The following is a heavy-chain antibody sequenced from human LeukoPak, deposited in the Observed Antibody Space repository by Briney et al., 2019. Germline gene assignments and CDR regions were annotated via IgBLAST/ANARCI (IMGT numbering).Heavy chain of an antibody. CDR1: GFTFGSYD. Sequence: GGSLRLSCAASGFTFGSYDMSWVRQAPGKGLEWVANIKEDGSEKYYVDSVKGRFTLSRDNAKNSLYLQMNSLRAEDTAVYYCAREYYYNSSGYGASRYWGQGTLVTVSS. CDR3: AREYYYNSSGYGASRY. J-gene: IGHJ4*02. CDR2: IKEDGSEK. V-gene: IGHV3-7*01. D-gene: IGHD3-22*01.